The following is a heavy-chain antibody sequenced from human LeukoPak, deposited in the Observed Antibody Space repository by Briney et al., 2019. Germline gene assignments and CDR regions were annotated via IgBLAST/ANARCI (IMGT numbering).Heavy chain of an antibody. CDR3: ARDLRYYDFEWFDP. D-gene: IGHD3-3*01. CDR2: IKQDGSEK. CDR1: GFTFSSYW. Sequence: GGSLRLSCAASGFTFSSYWMSCVRQAPGKGLEWGANIKQDGSEKYYVDSVKGRFTISRDNAKNSLYLQMNSLRAEDTAVYYCARDLRYYDFEWFDPWGQGTLVTVSS. J-gene: IGHJ5*02. V-gene: IGHV3-7*01.